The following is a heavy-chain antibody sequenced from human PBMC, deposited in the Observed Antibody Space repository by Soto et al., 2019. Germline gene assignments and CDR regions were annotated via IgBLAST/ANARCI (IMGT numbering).Heavy chain of an antibody. J-gene: IGHJ6*02. CDR1: GYTFTSYG. CDR2: ISAYNGNT. CDR3: ARDYYGSGSYYNSPERNYYGMDV. D-gene: IGHD3-10*01. Sequence: GASVKVSCKAYGYTFTSYGISWVRQAPGQGLEWMGWISAYNGNTNYAQKLQGRVTMTTDTSTSTAYMELRSLRSDDTAVYYCARDYYGSGSYYNSPERNYYGMDVWGQGTTVTVSS. V-gene: IGHV1-18*04.